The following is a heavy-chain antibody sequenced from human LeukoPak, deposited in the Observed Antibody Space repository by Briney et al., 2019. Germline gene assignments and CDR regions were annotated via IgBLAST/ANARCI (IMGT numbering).Heavy chain of an antibody. CDR1: GGSISSYY. V-gene: IGHV4-59*08. J-gene: IGHJ5*02. Sequence: PSETLSLTCTVSGGSISSYYWSWIRQPPGKGLEWIGYIYYSGSTNYNPSLKSRVTISVDTSKNQFSLKLSSVTAADTAVYYCARQAVYTTVRGVLSWFDPWGQGTLVTVSS. CDR2: IYYSGST. CDR3: ARQAVYTTVRGVLSWFDP. D-gene: IGHD3-10*01.